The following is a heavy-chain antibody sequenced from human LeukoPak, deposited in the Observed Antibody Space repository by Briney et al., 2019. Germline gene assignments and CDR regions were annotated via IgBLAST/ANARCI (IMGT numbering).Heavy chain of an antibody. Sequence: SETLSLXCTVSGGSISSSSYYWGWIRQPPGKGLEWIGSIYYSGITYYNPSLKSRVTISVDTSKNQFSLKLSSVTAADTAVYYCASLIAVADPFDYWGQGTLVTVSS. CDR2: IYYSGIT. J-gene: IGHJ4*02. V-gene: IGHV4-39*01. D-gene: IGHD6-19*01. CDR3: ASLIAVADPFDY. CDR1: GGSISSSSYY.